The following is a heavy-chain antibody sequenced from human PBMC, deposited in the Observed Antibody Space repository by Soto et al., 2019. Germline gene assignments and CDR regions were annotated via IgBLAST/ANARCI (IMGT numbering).Heavy chain of an antibody. V-gene: IGHV2-70*11. D-gene: IGHD6-13*01. CDR1: GFSLSTSGMC. CDR3: ARMAAAENWFDP. CDR2: IDWDDDK. J-gene: IGHJ5*02. Sequence: SGPTLVNPTQTLTLTCTFSGFSLSTSGMCVSWIRQPPGKALEWLARIDWDDDKYYSTSLKTRLTISKDTSKNQVVLTMTNMDPVDTATYYCARMAAAENWFDPWGQGTLVTVSS.